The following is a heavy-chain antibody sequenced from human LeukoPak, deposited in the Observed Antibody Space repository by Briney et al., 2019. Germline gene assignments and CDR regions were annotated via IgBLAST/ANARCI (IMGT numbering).Heavy chain of an antibody. CDR3: ARGKGWIDP. V-gene: IGHV3-7*01. J-gene: IGHJ5*02. CDR1: GYTFTNNW. CDR2: INEDGSEK. Sequence: GGSLRLSCAASGYTFTNNWMSWFRQAPGKGLDGVGNINEDGSEKNYVDSVKGRFTISRDNDKTSVYLQMNSLRVEEMAVYYCARGKGWIDPWGQGTLVTVSS.